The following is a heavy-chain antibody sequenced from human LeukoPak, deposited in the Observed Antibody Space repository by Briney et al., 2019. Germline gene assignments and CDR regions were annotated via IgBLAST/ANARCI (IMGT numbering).Heavy chain of an antibody. CDR3: AREGRYGDYGDY. Sequence: ASVKVSCKASGYTFTSYAIHWVRQAPGQRLEWMGWINVGNGNTKYSRKFQGRVAMTRDTSASTAFMELSSLRSEDTAVYYCAREGRYGDYGDYWGQGTLVIVSS. J-gene: IGHJ4*02. D-gene: IGHD4-17*01. CDR1: GYTFTSYA. V-gene: IGHV1-3*01. CDR2: INVGNGNT.